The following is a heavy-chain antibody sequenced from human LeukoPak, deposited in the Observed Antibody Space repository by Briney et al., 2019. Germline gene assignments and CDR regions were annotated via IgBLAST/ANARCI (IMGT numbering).Heavy chain of an antibody. J-gene: IGHJ4*02. CDR2: ISGSGTDI. V-gene: IGHV3-11*04. D-gene: IGHD5-18*01. CDR1: GGSISSSSYY. Sequence: LSLTCTVSGGSISSSSYYWGWIRQAPGKGLECLSYISGSGTDINYADSVRGRFTISRDNAKNLLYLQMNDLRVEDTAVYYCARTARHLDYRGQGTLVTVSS. CDR3: ARTARHLDY.